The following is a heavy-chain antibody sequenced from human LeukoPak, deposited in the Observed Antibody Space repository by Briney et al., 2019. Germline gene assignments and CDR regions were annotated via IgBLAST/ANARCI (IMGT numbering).Heavy chain of an antibody. J-gene: IGHJ6*03. CDR3: ARGGATIVDYYYYMDV. V-gene: IGHV4-30-4*08. CDR2: IYYSGST. CDR1: GGSISSGDYY. Sequence: SSETLSLTCTVSGGSISSGDYYWSWIRQPPGKGLEWIGYIYYSGSTYYNPSLKSRVTIPVDTSKNQFSLKLSSVTAADTAVYYCARGGATIVDYYYYMDVWGKGTTVTVSS. D-gene: IGHD5-12*01.